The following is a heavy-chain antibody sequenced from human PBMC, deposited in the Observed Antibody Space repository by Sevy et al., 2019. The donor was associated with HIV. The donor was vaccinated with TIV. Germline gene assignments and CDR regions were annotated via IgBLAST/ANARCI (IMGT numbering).Heavy chain of an antibody. CDR2: ISSSSSYI. V-gene: IGHV3-21*01. D-gene: IGHD3-22*01. CDR1: GFTFSSYS. CDR3: ARPTDDIGSSGYYYVGY. J-gene: IGHJ4*02. Sequence: GGSLRLSCAASGFTFSSYSMNWVRQAPGKGLEWVSSISSSSSYIYYADSVKGRFTISRDNAKNSLYLQMNSLRAEDTAVYYCARPTDDIGSSGYYYVGYWGRGTLVTVSS.